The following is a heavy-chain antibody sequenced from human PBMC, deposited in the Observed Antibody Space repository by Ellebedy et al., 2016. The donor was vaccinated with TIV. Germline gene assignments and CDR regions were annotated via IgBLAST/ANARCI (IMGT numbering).Heavy chain of an antibody. CDR2: INHGGST. J-gene: IGHJ5*02. Sequence: MPSDTLSLTCDVHGESLTNDYWSWIRQSPGKGLEWIGEINHGGSTNYNPSLKSRLTFSIDTFKNQFSLKLSSVTAADTGTYYCARDQHNIGYSSSWYWFDPWGQGALVTVSS. CDR3: ARDQHNIGYSSSWYWFDP. V-gene: IGHV4-34*01. CDR1: GESLTNDY. D-gene: IGHD6-13*01.